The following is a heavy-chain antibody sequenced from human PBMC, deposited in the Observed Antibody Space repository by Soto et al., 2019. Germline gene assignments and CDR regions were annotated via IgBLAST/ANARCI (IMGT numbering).Heavy chain of an antibody. CDR3: AGGVVVPAAAYYYYMYV. V-gene: IGHV4-34*01. D-gene: IGHD2-2*01. Sequence: SETLSLTCAVYGGSFSGYYWSWIRQPPGKGLEWIGEINHSGSTNYNPSLKSRVTISVDTSKNQFSLKLSSVTAADTAVYYCAGGVVVPAAAYYYYMYVWGKGTTVTVSS. CDR1: GGSFSGYY. CDR2: INHSGST. J-gene: IGHJ6*03.